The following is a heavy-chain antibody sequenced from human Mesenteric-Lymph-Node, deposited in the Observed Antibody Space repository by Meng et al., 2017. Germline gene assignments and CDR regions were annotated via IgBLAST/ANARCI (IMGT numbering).Heavy chain of an antibody. Sequence: QLQLQESGPGLVKPSETLSRTWTVSGGSISSTSYYWGWLRQPPGKGPEWIGSIYYSGSNYHNPSLKSRLTISVDTSKSQLALKLSSVTAADTAVYYCARQIFEFGYGGNSPFDYWGQGTLVTVSS. D-gene: IGHD4-23*01. CDR1: GGSISSTSYY. J-gene: IGHJ4*02. V-gene: IGHV4-39*01. CDR2: IYYSGSN. CDR3: ARQIFEFGYGGNSPFDY.